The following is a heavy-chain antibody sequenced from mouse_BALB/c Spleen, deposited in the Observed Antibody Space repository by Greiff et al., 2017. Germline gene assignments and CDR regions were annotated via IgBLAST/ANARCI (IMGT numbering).Heavy chain of an antibody. V-gene: IGHV6-6*02. CDR3: TRGEYYYGSSGWFAY. D-gene: IGHD1-1*01. CDR1: GFTFSNYW. Sequence: EVKLVESGGGLVQPGGSMKLSCVASGFTFSNYWMNWVRQSPEKGLEWVAEIRLKSNNYATHYAESVKGRFTISRDDSKSSVYLQMNNLRAEDTGIYYCTRGEYYYGSSGWFAYWGQGTLVTVSA. J-gene: IGHJ3*01. CDR2: IRLKSNNYAT.